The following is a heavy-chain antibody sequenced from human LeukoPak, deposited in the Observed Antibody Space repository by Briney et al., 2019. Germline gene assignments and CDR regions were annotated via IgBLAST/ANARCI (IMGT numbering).Heavy chain of an antibody. CDR2: INPSGGSA. J-gene: IGHJ4*02. Sequence: ASVTVSCKASGYTFTSYYMHWVRQAPGQGLEWMGIINPSGGSASYTQKFQGRVTMTRDTSTSTVYMELSSLRSEDTAVYYCARRRDGYTASFDYWGQGTLVTVSS. CDR3: ARRRDGYTASFDY. D-gene: IGHD5-24*01. CDR1: GYTFTSYY. V-gene: IGHV1-46*01.